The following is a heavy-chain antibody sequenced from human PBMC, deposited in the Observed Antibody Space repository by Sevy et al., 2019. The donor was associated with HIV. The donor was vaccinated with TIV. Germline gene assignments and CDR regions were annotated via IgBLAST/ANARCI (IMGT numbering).Heavy chain of an antibody. CDR3: ARGGDMLRGNSFFDY. CDR2: ISDSGGNT. V-gene: IGHV3-23*01. CDR1: GFTFNSYA. D-gene: IGHD3-16*01. J-gene: IGHJ4*02. Sequence: GGSLRLSCVASGFTFNSYAMTWVRQAPGKGLEWVSTISDSGGNTYYADSVKGRLTISRDRSKNTLYLQMNSLRAEDTAIYYCARGGDMLRGNSFFDYWGQRALVTVSS.